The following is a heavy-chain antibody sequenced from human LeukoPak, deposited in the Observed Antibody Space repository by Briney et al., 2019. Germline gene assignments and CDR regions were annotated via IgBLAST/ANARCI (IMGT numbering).Heavy chain of an antibody. CDR1: GGTFSSYA. V-gene: IGHV1-69*06. CDR3: ARGRSKGGWLQFVDYYYYMDV. Sequence: VASVKVSCKASGGTFSSYAISWVRQAPGQGLEWMGGIIPIFGTANYAQKFQGRVTITADKSTSTAYMELSSLRSEDTAVYYCARGRSKGGWLQFVDYYYYMDVWGKGTTVTVSS. CDR2: IIPIFGTA. J-gene: IGHJ6*03. D-gene: IGHD5-24*01.